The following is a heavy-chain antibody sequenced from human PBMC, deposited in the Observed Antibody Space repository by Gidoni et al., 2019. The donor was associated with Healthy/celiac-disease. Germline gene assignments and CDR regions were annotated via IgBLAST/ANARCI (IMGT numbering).Heavy chain of an antibody. J-gene: IGHJ6*02. V-gene: IGHV3-30-3*01. D-gene: IGHD3-10*01. CDR3: ARDYYGSGSSCKGLHGMDV. CDR1: GFTFSSYA. Sequence: QVQLVESGGGVVQPGRSLRLSCAASGFTFSSYAMHWVRQAPGKGLEWVAAISYDGSNKYYADSVKGRFTISRDNSKNTLYLQMNSLRAEDTAVYYCARDYYGSGSSCKGLHGMDVWGQGTTVTVSS. CDR2: ISYDGSNK.